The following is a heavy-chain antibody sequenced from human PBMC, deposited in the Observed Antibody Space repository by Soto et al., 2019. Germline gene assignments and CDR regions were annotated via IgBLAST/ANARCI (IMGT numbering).Heavy chain of an antibody. CDR3: ARDPGYSYANDAFDI. J-gene: IGHJ3*02. D-gene: IGHD5-18*01. Sequence: PGGSLRLSCAASGFTFSDHYMDWVRQAPGKGLEWVGRIRKKVNSYTTEYAASVKGRFTISRDDSKNTLYLQMNSLRAEDTAVYYCARDPGYSYANDAFDIWGQGTLVTVS. CDR2: IRKKVNSYTT. V-gene: IGHV3-72*01. CDR1: GFTFSDHY.